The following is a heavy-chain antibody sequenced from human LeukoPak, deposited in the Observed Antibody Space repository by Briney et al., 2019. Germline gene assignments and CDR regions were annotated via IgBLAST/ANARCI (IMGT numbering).Heavy chain of an antibody. CDR1: GGSISSGGYS. D-gene: IGHD5-24*01. J-gene: IGHJ6*03. Sequence: SQTLSLTCAVSGGSISSGGYSWSWIRQPPGKGLEWIGYIYYSGSTNYNPSLESRVTISVDTSKNQFSLKLSSVTAADTAVYYCARGGGMGHYYYYMDVWGKGTTVTISS. CDR2: IYYSGST. CDR3: ARGGGMGHYYYYMDV. V-gene: IGHV4-61*08.